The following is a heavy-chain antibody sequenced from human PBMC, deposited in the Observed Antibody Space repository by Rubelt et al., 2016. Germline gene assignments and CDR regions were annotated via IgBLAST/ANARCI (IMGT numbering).Heavy chain of an antibody. V-gene: IGHV1-24*01. Sequence: QVQLVQSGAEVRKPGSSVRVSCKASGVSFTDSSITWVRQAPGQGLEWMGGFDPEDGETIYAQKFQGRVTMTEDTSTDTAYMELSSLRSEDTAVYYCATRTVGVIGPHAFDIWGQGTMVTVSS. CDR3: ATRTVGVIGPHAFDI. CDR1: GVSFTDSS. D-gene: IGHD3-10*01. J-gene: IGHJ3*02. CDR2: FDPEDGET.